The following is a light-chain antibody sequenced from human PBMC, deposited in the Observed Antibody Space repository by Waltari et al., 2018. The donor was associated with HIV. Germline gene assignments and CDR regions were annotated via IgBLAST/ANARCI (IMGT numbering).Light chain of an antibody. J-gene: IGLJ1*01. V-gene: IGLV2-14*03. Sequence: QSALTQPASVSGSPGQSLTIPCTGTSTPVGGYNSAAWYQQHPGKAPKLIIYDVSNRPSGVPYRFAGSKSGNTASLTISGLQAEDEADYYCKSKTSSSTPCVFGTGTKVTVL. CDR2: DVS. CDR1: STPVGGYNS. CDR3: KSKTSSSTPCV.